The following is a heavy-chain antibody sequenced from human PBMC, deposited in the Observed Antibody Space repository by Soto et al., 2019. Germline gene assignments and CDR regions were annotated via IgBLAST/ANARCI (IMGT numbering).Heavy chain of an antibody. J-gene: IGHJ3*01. CDR2: LYDVDGS. Sequence: DVQLVESGGGLIQPGESLRLSCAAFGLTISGKKYVAWVRQAPGKGLEWVSGLYDVDGSFYADSVRGRFTTSSDSSKTTVYLQMNDLRPDDTAVYYCATWHEREHPYDVGAQGTPVTVSS. CDR3: ATWHEREHPYDV. D-gene: IGHD1-1*01. V-gene: IGHV3-53*01. CDR1: GLTISGKKY.